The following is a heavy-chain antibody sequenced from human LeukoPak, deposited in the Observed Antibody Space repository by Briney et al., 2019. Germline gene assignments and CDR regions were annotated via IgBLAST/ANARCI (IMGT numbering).Heavy chain of an antibody. CDR2: IYSDGST. Sequence: GGSLRLSCAASGFIVSANYMSWVRQAPGKGLEWVSVIYSDGSTDYADSVKGRFTISRDNSKDTLYLQLNSLRVEDTAVYYCARQGNNWFDPWGQGTLVTVSS. CDR3: ARQGNNWFDP. V-gene: IGHV3-66*04. J-gene: IGHJ5*02. CDR1: GFIVSANY.